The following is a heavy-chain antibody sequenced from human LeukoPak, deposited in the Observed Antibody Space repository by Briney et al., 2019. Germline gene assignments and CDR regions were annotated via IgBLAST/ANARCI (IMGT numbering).Heavy chain of an antibody. CDR3: ARKGAQGQLWLGPRLYYFDY. Sequence: SETLSLTCAVYGGSFSGYYWSWIRQPPGKGLEWIGEINHSGSTNYNPSLKSRVTIPVDTSKNQFSLKLSSVTAADTAVYYCARKGAQGQLWLGPRLYYFDYWGQGTLVTVSS. CDR1: GGSFSGYY. V-gene: IGHV4-34*01. D-gene: IGHD5-18*01. CDR2: INHSGST. J-gene: IGHJ4*02.